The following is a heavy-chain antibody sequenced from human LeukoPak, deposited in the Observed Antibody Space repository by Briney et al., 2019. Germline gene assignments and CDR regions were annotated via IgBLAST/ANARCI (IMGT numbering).Heavy chain of an antibody. CDR2: INHSGST. D-gene: IGHD2-15*01. V-gene: IGHV4-34*01. CDR1: GGSFSGYY. CDR3: ASRDYCSGGSCYGGSYYFDY. Sequence: SETLCLTCAVYGGSFSGYYWSWIRQPPGKGLEWIGEINHSGSTNYNPSLKSRVTISVDTSKNQFSLKLSSVTAADTAVYYCASRDYCSGGSCYGGSYYFDYWGQGTLVTVSS. J-gene: IGHJ4*02.